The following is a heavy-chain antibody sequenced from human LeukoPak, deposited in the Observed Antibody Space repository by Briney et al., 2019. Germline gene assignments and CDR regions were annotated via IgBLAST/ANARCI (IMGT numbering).Heavy chain of an antibody. Sequence: SVKVSCKASGGTFINYAIDWVRQAPGQGLEWMGRIIPILGIGKYAQKFQGRVTIIADKSTSTAYMELSSLRSEDTAVYYCARAPGYNSGEYYFDYWGQGTLVTVSP. CDR2: IIPILGIG. V-gene: IGHV1-69*04. D-gene: IGHD5-18*01. J-gene: IGHJ4*02. CDR1: GGTFINYA. CDR3: ARAPGYNSGEYYFDY.